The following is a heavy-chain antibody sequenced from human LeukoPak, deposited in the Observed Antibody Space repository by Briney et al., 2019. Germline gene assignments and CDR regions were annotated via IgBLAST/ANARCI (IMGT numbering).Heavy chain of an antibody. V-gene: IGHV4-34*01. Sequence: SETLSLTCAVYGGSFSGYYWSWIRQPPGKGLEWIGEINHSGSTNYNPSLKSRVTISVDTSKNQFSLKLISVTAAETAVYYCARGVVYYDFWSGYYSVTNWFDPWGQGTLVTVSS. CDR1: GGSFSGYY. CDR3: ARGVVYYDFWSGYYSVTNWFDP. D-gene: IGHD3-3*01. CDR2: INHSGST. J-gene: IGHJ5*02.